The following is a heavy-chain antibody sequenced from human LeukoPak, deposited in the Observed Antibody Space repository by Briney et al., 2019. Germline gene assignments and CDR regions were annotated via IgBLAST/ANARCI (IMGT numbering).Heavy chain of an antibody. CDR2: IRSKAYGGTT. J-gene: IGHJ4*02. V-gene: IGHV3-49*03. CDR3: TRGSERGPGKADY. CDR1: GFTFGDYA. D-gene: IGHD3-10*01. Sequence: PGGSLRLSCTASGFTFGDYAMSWLRQAPEKGLEWVGFIRSKAYGGTTEYAASVKGRFTISRDDSKSIAYLQMNSLKTEDTAVYYCTRGSERGPGKADYWGQGTLVTVSS.